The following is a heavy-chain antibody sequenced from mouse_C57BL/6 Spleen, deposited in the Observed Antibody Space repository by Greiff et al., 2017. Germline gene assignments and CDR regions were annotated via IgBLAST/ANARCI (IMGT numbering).Heavy chain of an antibody. CDR1: GYTFTDYY. D-gene: IGHD1-1*01. CDR2: INPNNGGT. Sequence: VQLQQSGPELVKPGASVKISCKASGYTFTDYYMNWVKQSHGKSLEWIGDINPNNGGTSYNQKFKGKATLTVDKSSSTAYMELRSLTSEDSAVYYCARYYYGSSYEDWGQGTTLTVSS. CDR3: ARYYYGSSYED. J-gene: IGHJ2*01. V-gene: IGHV1-26*01.